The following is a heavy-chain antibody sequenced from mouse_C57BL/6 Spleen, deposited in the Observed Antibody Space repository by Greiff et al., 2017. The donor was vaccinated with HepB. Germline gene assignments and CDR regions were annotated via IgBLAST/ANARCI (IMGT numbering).Heavy chain of an antibody. J-gene: IGHJ4*01. CDR1: GYTFTDYE. CDR2: IDPETGGT. Sequence: QVQPKESGAELVRPGASVTLSCKASGYTFTDYEMHWVKQTPVHGLEWIGAIDPETGGTAYNQKFKGKAILTADKSSSTAYMELRSLTSEDSAVYYCTRGPAMDYWGQGTSVTVSS. V-gene: IGHV1-15*01. CDR3: TRGPAMDY.